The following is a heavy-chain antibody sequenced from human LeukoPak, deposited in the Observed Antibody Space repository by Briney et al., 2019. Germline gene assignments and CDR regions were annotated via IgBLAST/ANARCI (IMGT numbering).Heavy chain of an antibody. V-gene: IGHV3-66*01. J-gene: IGHJ4*02. Sequence: GGSLRLSCAASEFTLSSNYISWVRQAPGKGVEWVSVIYAGGTTNYADSVKGRFTISRDNSKNTVYLQMSSLRAEDTAVYYCARGLHSFGSPFDTWGQGTLVIVSS. CDR1: EFTLSSNY. CDR2: IYAGGTT. CDR3: ARGLHSFGSPFDT. D-gene: IGHD5-24*01.